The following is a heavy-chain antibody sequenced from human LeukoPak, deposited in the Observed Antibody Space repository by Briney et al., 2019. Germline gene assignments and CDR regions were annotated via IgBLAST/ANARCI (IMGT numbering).Heavy chain of an antibody. Sequence: GGSLRLSCAASGFTFSSYAMHWVRQAPGKGLEWVAVISYDGSNKYYADSVKGRFTISRDNSKNTLYLQMNSLGAEDTAVYYCARDFSVGALIFSFGYWGQGTLVTVSS. J-gene: IGHJ4*02. V-gene: IGHV3-30-3*01. CDR2: ISYDGSNK. CDR1: GFTFSSYA. D-gene: IGHD1-26*01. CDR3: ARDFSVGALIFSFGY.